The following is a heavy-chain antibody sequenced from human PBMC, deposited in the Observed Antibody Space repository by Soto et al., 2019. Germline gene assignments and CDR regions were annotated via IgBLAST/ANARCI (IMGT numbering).Heavy chain of an antibody. V-gene: IGHV3-33*02. D-gene: IGHD3-10*01. CDR3: VRDEYMGQGVRYGTDV. CDR1: GLSISNYG. Sequence: GGSLRLSCTGSGLSISNYGMHWVRQGPGKGLEWVAIIWYDGKNKYYADAVKGRFTISRDSSTNTLFLQMNSLTVEDTALYYCVRDEYMGQGVRYGTDVWGQGTTVTVSS. J-gene: IGHJ6*02. CDR2: IWYDGKNK.